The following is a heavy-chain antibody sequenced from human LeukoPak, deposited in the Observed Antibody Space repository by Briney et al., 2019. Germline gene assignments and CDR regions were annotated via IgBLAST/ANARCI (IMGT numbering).Heavy chain of an antibody. Sequence: PSETLSLTCTVSGDSISSGIHYWSWIRQPAGKGLEWIGRIYTSGSTNYNPSLKSRVTISVDTSKNQFSLKLSSVTAADTAVYYCARDALPRYSSSWYPQRYNWFDPWGQGTLVTVSS. CDR1: GDSISSGIHY. CDR2: IYTSGST. CDR3: ARDALPRYSSSWYPQRYNWFDP. V-gene: IGHV4-61*02. J-gene: IGHJ5*02. D-gene: IGHD6-13*01.